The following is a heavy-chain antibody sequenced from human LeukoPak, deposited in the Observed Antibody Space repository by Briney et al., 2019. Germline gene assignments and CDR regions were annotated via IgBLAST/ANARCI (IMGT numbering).Heavy chain of an antibody. CDR1: GYTFSDYY. D-gene: IGHD1-26*01. Sequence: ASVKVSCKASGYTFSDYYMHWVRQAPGQGLEWMGWINPRSGGTNYAQKFQGRVTMTRDTSTSTVYMELSSLRSEDTAVYYCARAYYSGSSWYFDYWGQGTLVTVSS. CDR2: INPRSGGT. J-gene: IGHJ4*02. CDR3: ARAYYSGSSWYFDY. V-gene: IGHV1-2*02.